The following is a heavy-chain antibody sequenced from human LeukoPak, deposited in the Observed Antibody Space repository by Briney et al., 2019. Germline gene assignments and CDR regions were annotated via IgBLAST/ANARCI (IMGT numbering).Heavy chain of an antibody. CDR1: GYTFTGYY. D-gene: IGHD4-17*01. V-gene: IGHV1-2*02. Sequence: ASVKVSCKASGYTFTGYYMHWVRQAPGQGLEWMGWINPNSGGTNCAQKFQGRVTMTRDTSISTAYMELSRLRSDDTAVYYCARGGPSYGDYVYWGQGILVTVSS. J-gene: IGHJ4*02. CDR2: INPNSGGT. CDR3: ARGGPSYGDYVY.